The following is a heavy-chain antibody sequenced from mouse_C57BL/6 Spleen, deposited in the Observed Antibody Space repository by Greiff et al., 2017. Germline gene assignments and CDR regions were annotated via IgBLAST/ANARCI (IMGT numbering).Heavy chain of an antibody. V-gene: IGHV1-82*01. J-gene: IGHJ2*01. CDR1: GYAFSSSW. CDR2: IYPGDGDT. CDR3: ARSPLDSSGYVDY. Sequence: LVKPGASVKISCKASGYAFSSSWMNWVKQRPGKGLEWIGRIYPGDGDTNYNGKFKGKATLTADKSSSTAYMQLSSLTSEDSAVYFCARSPLDSSGYVDYWGQGTTLTVSS. D-gene: IGHD3-2*02.